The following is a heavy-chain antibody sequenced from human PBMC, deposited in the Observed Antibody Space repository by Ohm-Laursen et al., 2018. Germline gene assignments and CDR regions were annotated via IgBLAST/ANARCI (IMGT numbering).Heavy chain of an antibody. CDR2: VSYSENT. J-gene: IGHJ4*02. CDR3: ARHASVTGLDY. Sequence: TLSLTCAVSGGSFSSADYYWSWIRHRPGKGLEWIGYVSYSENTYYNPSLKSRLLISVDRSKNQFSLKLSSVIAADTAMYYCARHASVTGLDYWGQGTLVTVSS. V-gene: IGHV4-31*11. D-gene: IGHD6-19*01. CDR1: GGSFSSADYY.